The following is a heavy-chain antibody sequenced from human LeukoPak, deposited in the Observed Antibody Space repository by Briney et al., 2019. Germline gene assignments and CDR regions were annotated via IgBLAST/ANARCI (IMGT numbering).Heavy chain of an antibody. D-gene: IGHD4-17*01. V-gene: IGHV4-34*01. J-gene: IGHJ6*03. Sequence: PSETLSLTCAVYGGSFSGYYWSWIRQPPGKGLEWIGEINHSGSTHYNPSLKSRVTISVDTSKNQFSLKLSSVTAADTAVYYCARGRATTVNPNGFHYYYYMDVWGKGTTVTVSS. CDR3: ARGRATTVNPNGFHYYYYMDV. CDR1: GGSFSGYY. CDR2: INHSGST.